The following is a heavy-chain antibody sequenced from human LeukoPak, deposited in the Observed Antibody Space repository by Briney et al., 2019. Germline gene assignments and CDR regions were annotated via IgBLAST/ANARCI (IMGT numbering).Heavy chain of an antibody. V-gene: IGHV1-8*01. D-gene: IGHD3-22*01. CDR3: ARGLYYDSSGYYHGYWFDP. CDR1: GYTFTSYD. J-gene: IGHJ5*02. Sequence: ASVKVSCKASGYTFTSYDINWVRQATGQGLEWMGWMNPNSDNTGYAQKFQGRVTMTRNTSISTAYMELSSLRSEDTAMYYCARGLYYDSSGYYHGYWFDPWGQGTLVTVSS. CDR2: MNPNSDNT.